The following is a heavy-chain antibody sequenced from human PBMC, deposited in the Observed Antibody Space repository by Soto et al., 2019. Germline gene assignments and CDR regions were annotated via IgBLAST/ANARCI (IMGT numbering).Heavy chain of an antibody. D-gene: IGHD1-1*01. CDR3: ARGNGMMLTVQGDAPDKYYLDY. J-gene: IGHJ4*02. CDR1: GGSFSGYY. CDR2: INHSGNI. Sequence: XATLSLTFAVYGGSFSGYYWSWIRQPPGKGLEWIGEINHSGNINYNPSLKSRVTISVDTSKNQFSLKLRSVTAADTAVYYCARGNGMMLTVQGDAPDKYYLDYWSQGTLVTVSS. V-gene: IGHV4-34*01.